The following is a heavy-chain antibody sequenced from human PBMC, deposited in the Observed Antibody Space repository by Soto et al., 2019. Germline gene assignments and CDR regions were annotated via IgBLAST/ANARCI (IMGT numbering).Heavy chain of an antibody. J-gene: IGHJ6*03. CDR1: GGSISSYY. Sequence: SETLSLTCTVSGGSISSYYWSWIRQPPGKGLEWIGYIYYSGSTNYNPSLKSRVTISVDTSKNQFSLKLSSVTAADTAVYYCARDSVERRQRYYYYYMDVWGKGTTVTVSS. D-gene: IGHD1-1*01. V-gene: IGHV4-59*01. CDR2: IYYSGST. CDR3: ARDSVERRQRYYYYYMDV.